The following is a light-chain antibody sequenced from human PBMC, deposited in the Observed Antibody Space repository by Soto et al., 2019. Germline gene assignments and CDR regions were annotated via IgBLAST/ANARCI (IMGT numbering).Light chain of an antibody. CDR2: AAS. CDR3: QNSNSAPRT. V-gene: IGKV1-27*01. Sequence: DIQMTQSPSSLPASVGDRVTITCRASPGISNFLAWYQQKPGKVPKLLIYAASILHPGVPSRFSGSGSGTDFTLTISSLQPEDVATYYCQNSNSAPRTFGPGTKVDIK. J-gene: IGKJ3*01. CDR1: PGISNF.